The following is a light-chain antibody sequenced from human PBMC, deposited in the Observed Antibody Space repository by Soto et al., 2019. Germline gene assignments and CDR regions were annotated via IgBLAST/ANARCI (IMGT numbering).Light chain of an antibody. J-gene: IGKJ5*01. CDR2: GAS. CDR1: QSVSSS. V-gene: IGKV3-15*01. CDR3: QQYHNWPPIT. Sequence: EVVVTPSPATLSVSPGERATLSCRASQSVSSSLAWYQQKPGQAPRLLIYGASTRATGIPARFSGSGSGTEFTLTISSLQSEDFAVYYCQQYHNWPPITFGQGTRLEIK.